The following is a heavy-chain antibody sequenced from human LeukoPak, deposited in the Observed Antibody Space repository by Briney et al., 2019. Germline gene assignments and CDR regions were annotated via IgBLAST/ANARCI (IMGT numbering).Heavy chain of an antibody. CDR1: GFSVSSNY. CDR3: FSLTYDY. V-gene: IGHV3-53*01. Sequence: GGSLRLSCAASGFSVSSNYMTWVRQAPGKGLEWVSAIYSGGSTYYADSVKGRFAISRDDSKNTLYLQMNSLRAEDTAVYYCFSLTYDYWGQGTLSPSPQ. CDR2: IYSGGST. J-gene: IGHJ4*02.